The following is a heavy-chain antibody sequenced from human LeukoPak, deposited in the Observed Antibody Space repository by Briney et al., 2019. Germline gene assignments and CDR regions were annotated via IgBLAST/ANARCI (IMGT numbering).Heavy chain of an antibody. CDR3: VKDRGGSPFYGMDV. CDR1: GFTFSSYA. V-gene: IGHV3-23*01. Sequence: QSGGSLRLSCAVSGFTFSSYAMSWVRQAPGKGLEWGSTISGSGGAGTYYADSVKGRFTVSRDNSRNTLYLPMNSLRAEDTAVYYCVKDRGGSPFYGMDVWGQGTTVTVSS. D-gene: IGHD1-26*01. CDR2: ISGSGGAGT. J-gene: IGHJ6*02.